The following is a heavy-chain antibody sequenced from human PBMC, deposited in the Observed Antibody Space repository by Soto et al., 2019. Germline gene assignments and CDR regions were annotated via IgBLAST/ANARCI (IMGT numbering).Heavy chain of an antibody. CDR1: GGSISSSNW. CDR3: ARGNFDY. V-gene: IGHV4-4*02. Sequence: QVPLQESGPGLVKPSGTLSLTCAVSGGSISSSNWWCWVRQSPEKGLEWIGENHHSGSTNYNPSLKSRVTISVDRSNNQFSLKLSSVTAADTAVYYCARGNFDYWGQGTLVTVSS. J-gene: IGHJ4*02. CDR2: NHHSGST.